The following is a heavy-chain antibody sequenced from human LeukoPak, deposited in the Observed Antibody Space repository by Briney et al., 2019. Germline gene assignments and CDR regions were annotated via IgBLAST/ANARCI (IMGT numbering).Heavy chain of an antibody. V-gene: IGHV1-2*02. CDR3: ARDLDNYSGSGSYYNGDPLFQH. Sequence: ASVTVSCKASGYTFTGYYMLWVRQAPGQGLEWMGWINPNSGGTNYAQNFQGRVTMTRDTSISTGYMELSRLRSDDTAVYYCARDLDNYSGSGSYYNGDPLFQHWGQGTLVTVSS. CDR2: INPNSGGT. J-gene: IGHJ1*01. D-gene: IGHD3-10*01. CDR1: GYTFTGYY.